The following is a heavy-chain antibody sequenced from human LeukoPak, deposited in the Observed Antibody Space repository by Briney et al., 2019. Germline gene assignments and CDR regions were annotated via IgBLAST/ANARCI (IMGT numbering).Heavy chain of an antibody. CDR3: ARLDDGYSSSAWYFDL. CDR2: IYYSGST. D-gene: IGHD6-6*01. J-gene: IGHJ2*01. CDR1: GGSISSYY. Sequence: SEALSLTCTVSGGSISSYYWSWIRQPPGKGLEWIGYIYYSGSTNYNPSLKSRVTISVDTSKNQFSLKLSSVTAADTAVYYCARLDDGYSSSAWYFDLWGRGTLVTVSS. V-gene: IGHV4-59*01.